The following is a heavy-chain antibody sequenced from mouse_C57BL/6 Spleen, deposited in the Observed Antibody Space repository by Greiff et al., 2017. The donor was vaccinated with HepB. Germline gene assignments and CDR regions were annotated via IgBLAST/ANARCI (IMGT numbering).Heavy chain of an antibody. D-gene: IGHD2-2*01. Sequence: LVESGAELARPGASVKMSCKASGYTFTSYTMHWVKQRPGQGLEWIGYINPSSGYTKYNQKFKDKATLTADKSSSTAYMQLSSLTSEDSAVYYCARGWLRFDYWGQGTTLTVSS. J-gene: IGHJ2*01. CDR2: INPSSGYT. CDR1: GYTFTSYT. CDR3: ARGWLRFDY. V-gene: IGHV1-4*01.